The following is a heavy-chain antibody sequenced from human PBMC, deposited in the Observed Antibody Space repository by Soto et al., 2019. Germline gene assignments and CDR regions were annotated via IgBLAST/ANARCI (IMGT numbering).Heavy chain of an antibody. Sequence: EVQLVESGGGLVQPGGSLRLSCAASAFTFRNYWMSWVRQAPGKGLEWVANIKQDGSEKYYVDSVKGRFTISRDNAKSSLYLQINSLRAEDTAVYYCARVDCSSIGCYGDYSYYAMDVWGQGTTVTVS. D-gene: IGHD2-2*01. V-gene: IGHV3-7*05. J-gene: IGHJ6*02. CDR1: AFTFRNYW. CDR2: IKQDGSEK. CDR3: ARVDCSSIGCYGDYSYYAMDV.